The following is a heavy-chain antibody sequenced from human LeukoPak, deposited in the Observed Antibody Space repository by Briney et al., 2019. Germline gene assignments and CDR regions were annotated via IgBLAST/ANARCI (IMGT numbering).Heavy chain of an antibody. D-gene: IGHD5-12*01. Sequence: GASVKVSCKAYGYTFTSYGITWVRQAPGQGPEWMGWISAYAGKTEYAQKFQGRVTMTTDTSMNTAYMELRSLGSDDTAVYYCARDLGNRVATTPDHWGQGTLVTVSS. CDR1: GYTFTSYG. CDR3: ARDLGNRVATTPDH. J-gene: IGHJ4*02. CDR2: ISAYAGKT. V-gene: IGHV1-18*01.